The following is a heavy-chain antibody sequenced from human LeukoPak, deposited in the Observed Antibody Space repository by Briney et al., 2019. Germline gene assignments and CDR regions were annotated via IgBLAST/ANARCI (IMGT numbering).Heavy chain of an antibody. CDR3: ARAGDYYGSGSFYAKIDS. Sequence: PGRSLRLSCAASGFTFSSDAMHWVRQDPDKGLEWVALISYDGINKYYADSVKGRFTISRDNSKNTVSLQMDSLRAEDTAVYYCARAGDYYGSGSFYAKIDSWGQGTLVTVSS. D-gene: IGHD3-10*01. V-gene: IGHV3-30*04. J-gene: IGHJ4*02. CDR1: GFTFSSDA. CDR2: ISYDGINK.